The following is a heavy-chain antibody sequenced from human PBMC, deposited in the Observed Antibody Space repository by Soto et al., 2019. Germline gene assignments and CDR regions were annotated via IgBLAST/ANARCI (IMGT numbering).Heavy chain of an antibody. CDR2: IYYSGST. J-gene: IGHJ5*02. CDR3: ATVVPAAMGQFRFDP. D-gene: IGHD2-2*01. CDR1: GGSISSYY. Sequence: SETLSLTCTVSGGSISSYYWSWIRQPPGKGLEWIGYIYYSGSTNYNPSLKSRVTISVDTSKNQFSLKLSSVTAADTAVYYCATVVPAAMGQFRFDPWGQGTLVTVSS. V-gene: IGHV4-59*01.